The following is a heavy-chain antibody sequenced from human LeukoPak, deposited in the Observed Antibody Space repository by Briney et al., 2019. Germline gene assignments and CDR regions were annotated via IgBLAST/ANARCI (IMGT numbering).Heavy chain of an antibody. CDR1: GYSISSGYY. CDR2: IYHSGST. J-gene: IGHJ4*02. Sequence: PSETLSLTCAVSGYSISSGYYWGWSRQPAGKGLEWIGSIYHSGSTYYNSSLKSRVTISVDTSKNQFSLKLSSVTAADTAVYYCARVRLGSSPFDYWGQGTLVTVSS. CDR3: ARVRLGSSPFDY. V-gene: IGHV4-38-2*01. D-gene: IGHD1-26*01.